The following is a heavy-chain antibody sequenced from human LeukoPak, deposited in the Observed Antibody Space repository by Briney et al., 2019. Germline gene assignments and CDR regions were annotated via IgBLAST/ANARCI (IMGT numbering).Heavy chain of an antibody. V-gene: IGHV3-48*01. CDR2: ISSSSSTI. CDR1: GFTFSSYS. D-gene: IGHD3-3*01. J-gene: IGHJ4*02. CDR3: AHGGGYYGEAPD. Sequence: PGGSLRLSCAASGFTFSSYSMNWVRQAPGKGLEWVSYISSSSSTIYYADSVKGRFTISRDNSKNTLYLQMNSLRAEDTAVYYCAHGGGYYGEAPDWGQGTLVTVSS.